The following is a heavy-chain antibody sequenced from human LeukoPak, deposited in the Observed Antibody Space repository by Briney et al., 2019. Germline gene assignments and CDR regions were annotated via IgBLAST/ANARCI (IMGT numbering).Heavy chain of an antibody. D-gene: IGHD1-26*01. CDR3: ARVVVGAIWSEFDP. CDR1: RYTFTGYY. Sequence: ASVKVSCMPSRYTFTGYYMHWVRQAPGQGLEWMGWINPNSGGTNYAQKFQGRVTMTRDTSISTAYMELSRLRSDDTAVYYCARVVVGAIWSEFDPWGEGTLVTVSS. CDR2: INPNSGGT. V-gene: IGHV1-2*02. J-gene: IGHJ5*02.